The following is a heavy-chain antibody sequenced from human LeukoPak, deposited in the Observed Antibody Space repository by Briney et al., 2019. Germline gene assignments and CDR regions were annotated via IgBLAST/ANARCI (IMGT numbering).Heavy chain of an antibody. V-gene: IGHV3-7*01. CDR3: ARDSTTIFGVVIPFVI. CDR1: KFTFSKYW. Sequence: GGSLRLSCAASKFTFSKYWMSWVRQAPGKGLEWVADIKEDGSEKYYVDSVKGRFTISRDNAKNSLYLQMNSLRAEDTAVYYCARDSTTIFGVVIPFVIWGQGTMVTVSS. D-gene: IGHD3-3*01. J-gene: IGHJ3*02. CDR2: IKEDGSEK.